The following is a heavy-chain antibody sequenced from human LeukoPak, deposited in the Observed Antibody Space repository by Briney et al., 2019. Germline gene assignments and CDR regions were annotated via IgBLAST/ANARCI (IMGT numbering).Heavy chain of an antibody. J-gene: IGHJ6*03. Sequence: SETLSLTCTVSGGSISSSSYYWGWIRQPPGKGLEWIGSIYYSGSTYYNPSLKSRVTISVDTSKNQFSLKLSSVTAADTAVYYCARLEDYYGSGTYYYYYMDVWGKGTTVTISS. CDR2: IYYSGST. D-gene: IGHD3-10*01. V-gene: IGHV4-39*01. CDR1: GGSISSSSYY. CDR3: ARLEDYYGSGTYYYYYMDV.